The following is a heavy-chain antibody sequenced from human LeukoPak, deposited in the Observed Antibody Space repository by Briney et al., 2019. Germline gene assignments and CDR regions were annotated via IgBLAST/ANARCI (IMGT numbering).Heavy chain of an antibody. CDR2: IYTSGST. CDR1: GGSLISYY. D-gene: IGHD4-17*01. J-gene: IGHJ5*02. Sequence: SETLSLTCTVSGGSLISYYWSWIRQPAGKGLEWIGRIYTSGSTNYNPSPNSRVTISVETSKNQFSLKLSSVTAADTAVYYCARGTYGDYGIDWFDPWGRGTLVTVSS. V-gene: IGHV4-4*07. CDR3: ARGTYGDYGIDWFDP.